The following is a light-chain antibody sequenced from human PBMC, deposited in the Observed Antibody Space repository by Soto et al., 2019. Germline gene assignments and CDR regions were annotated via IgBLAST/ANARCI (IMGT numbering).Light chain of an antibody. J-gene: IGKJ1*01. V-gene: IGKV1-9*01. CDR2: AAS. CDR3: QQYNSSPWT. Sequence: IQLTQSPSSLSASVGDRVTITCRASQDIAIYLAWYQQKPGEAPKLLIYAASTLYGGVPSRFSGSGSGTEFTLTISSLQPDDLATYYCQQYNSSPWTFGQGTKVDIK. CDR1: QDIAIY.